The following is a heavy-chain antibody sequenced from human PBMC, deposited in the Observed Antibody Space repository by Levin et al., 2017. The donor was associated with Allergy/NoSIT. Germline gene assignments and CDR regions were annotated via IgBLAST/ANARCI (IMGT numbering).Heavy chain of an antibody. V-gene: IGHV3-23*01. J-gene: IGHJ4*02. D-gene: IGHD6-19*01. Sequence: GASVKVSCAASGFTFTSYAITWVRQAPGKGLEWISAIRGSGERTYYADSVEGRFTVSRDNSKDTVYLQMNSLRGEDTAVYFCAREKGGTRGWYTVDYWGQGALVIVSP. CDR2: IRGSGERT. CDR1: GFTFTSYA. CDR3: AREKGGTRGWYTVDY.